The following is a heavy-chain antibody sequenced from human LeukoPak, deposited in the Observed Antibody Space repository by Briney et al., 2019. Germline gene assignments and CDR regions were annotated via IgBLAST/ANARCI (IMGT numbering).Heavy chain of an antibody. CDR2: IYHSGRT. D-gene: IGHD5-18*01. J-gene: IGHJ4*01. V-gene: IGHV4-38-2*02. CDR1: GYSISSGYY. CDR3: ARDGYNYGLDRFDY. Sequence: SETLSLTCTVSGYSISSGYYWGWIRQPPGKGLEWIGSIYHSGRTFYNPSLKSRVTISPDMSKNQFSLTLSSVTAADTAVYYCARDGYNYGLDRFDYWGHGILVTVSS.